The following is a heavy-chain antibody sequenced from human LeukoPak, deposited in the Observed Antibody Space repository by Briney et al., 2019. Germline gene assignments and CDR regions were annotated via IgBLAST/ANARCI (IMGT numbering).Heavy chain of an antibody. CDR3: ARGDRDGPIAFDI. Sequence: GGSLGLSCAASGFTVSSNYMSWVRQAPGKGLEWVSVIYSGGSTYYADSVKGRFTISRDNSKNTLYLQMNSLRAEDTAVYYCARGDRDGPIAFDIWGQGTMVTVSS. J-gene: IGHJ3*02. CDR2: IYSGGST. V-gene: IGHV3-53*01. CDR1: GFTVSSNY. D-gene: IGHD5-24*01.